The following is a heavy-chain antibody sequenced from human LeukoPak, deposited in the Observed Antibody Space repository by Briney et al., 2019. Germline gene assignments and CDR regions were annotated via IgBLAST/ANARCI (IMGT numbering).Heavy chain of an antibody. CDR2: IIPIFGTA. D-gene: IGHD2-2*01. V-gene: IGHV1-69*13. CDR1: GGTFSSYA. Sequence: SVKVSCKASGGTFSSYAISWVRQAPGQGLEWMGGIIPIFGTANYAQKFQGGVTITADESTSTAYMELSSLRSEDTAVYYCARYCSSTSCYYYYGMDVWGQGTTVTVSS. CDR3: ARYCSSTSCYYYYGMDV. J-gene: IGHJ6*02.